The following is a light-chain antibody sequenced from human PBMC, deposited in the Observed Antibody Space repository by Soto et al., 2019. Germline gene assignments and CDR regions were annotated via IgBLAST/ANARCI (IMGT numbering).Light chain of an antibody. Sequence: DIQMTQSPSTLSASVGDRVTITCRASQSLSSWLAWYQQKPGKAPRLLIYDASSVESGVPSRFSGSGSGTEFTLTISSLQPDDFATYYCQQYNSYSPTFGQGTKVEIK. CDR1: QSLSSW. CDR2: DAS. CDR3: QQYNSYSPT. V-gene: IGKV1-5*01. J-gene: IGKJ1*01.